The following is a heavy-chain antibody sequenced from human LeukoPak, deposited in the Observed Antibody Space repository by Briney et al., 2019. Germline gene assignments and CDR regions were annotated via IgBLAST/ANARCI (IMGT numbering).Heavy chain of an antibody. D-gene: IGHD4-17*01. J-gene: IGHJ2*01. CDR1: GFTFSDYH. CDR2: ISTSGSTT. CDR3: ARDRTSTVWYFDL. V-gene: IGHV3-11*01. Sequence: GGSLRLSCAASGFTFSDYHMNWIRQAPGKGLEWVSYISTSGSTTDYADSVKGRFTISRDNAKNSLYLQMNSLRAEDTAVYYCARDRTSTVWYFDLWGRGTQVTVSS.